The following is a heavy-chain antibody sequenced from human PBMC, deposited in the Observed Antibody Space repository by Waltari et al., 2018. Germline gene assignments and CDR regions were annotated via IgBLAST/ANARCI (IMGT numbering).Heavy chain of an antibody. CDR1: GFTFSSYS. V-gene: IGHV3-48*01. Sequence: EVQLVESGGGLVQPGGSLRLSCAASGFTFSSYSMNWVRQAPGKGLEWVSYISSSSSTIYYADSVKGRFTISRDNAKNSLYLQMNSLRAEDTAVYYCARVLGCSGGSCYSPTHGGGMDVWGQGTTVTVSS. CDR2: ISSSSSTI. D-gene: IGHD2-15*01. CDR3: ARVLGCSGGSCYSPTHGGGMDV. J-gene: IGHJ6*02.